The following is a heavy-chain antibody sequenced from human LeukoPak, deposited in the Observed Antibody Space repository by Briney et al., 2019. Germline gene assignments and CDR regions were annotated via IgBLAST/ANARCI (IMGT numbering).Heavy chain of an antibody. CDR2: IYHSGST. Sequence: SETLSLTCTVSGYSISSGHYWGWIRQPLGKGLEWIGSIYHSGSTYYNPSLKSRVTISVDTSKNQFSLKLSSVTAADTAVYYCARQVVGSGWYDYYYYYMDVWGKGTTVTISS. CDR1: GYSISSGHY. CDR3: ARQVVGSGWYDYYYYYMDV. V-gene: IGHV4-38-2*02. D-gene: IGHD6-19*01. J-gene: IGHJ6*03.